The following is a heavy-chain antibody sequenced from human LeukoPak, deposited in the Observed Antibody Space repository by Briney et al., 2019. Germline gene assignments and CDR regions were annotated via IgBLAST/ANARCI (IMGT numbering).Heavy chain of an antibody. J-gene: IGHJ4*02. D-gene: IGHD3-22*01. CDR1: GFIFSSYS. CDR2: ISSSSSYI. CDR3: ARPGISGYYYDSHFDY. Sequence: GGSLRLSCAASGFIFSSYSMNWVRQAPGKGLEWVSSISSSSSYIYYADSVKGRFPISRDNAKNSLYLQMNSLRAEDTAVYYCARPGISGYYYDSHFDYWGQGTLVTVSS. V-gene: IGHV3-21*01.